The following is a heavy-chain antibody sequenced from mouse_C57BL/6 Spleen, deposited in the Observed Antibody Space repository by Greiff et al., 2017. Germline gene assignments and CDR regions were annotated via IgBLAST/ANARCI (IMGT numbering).Heavy chain of an antibody. CDR2: ISDGGSYT. V-gene: IGHV5-4*03. CDR1: GFTFSSYA. Sequence: DVKLVESGGGLVKPGGSLKLSCAASGFTFSSYAMSWVRQTPEKRLEWVATISDGGSYTYYPDNVKGRFTISRDNAKNNLYLQMSHLKSEDTAMYYCARDYYGSSSDYFDYWGQGTTLTVSS. J-gene: IGHJ2*01. D-gene: IGHD1-1*01. CDR3: ARDYYGSSSDYFDY.